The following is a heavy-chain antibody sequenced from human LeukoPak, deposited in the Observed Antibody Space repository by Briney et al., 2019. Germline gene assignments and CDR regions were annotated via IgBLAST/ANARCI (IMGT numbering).Heavy chain of an antibody. Sequence: GGSLRLSCAASGFTFSSYEMNWVRQAPGKGLEWASYISSSSSTIYYADSVKGRFTISRDNAKNSLYLQMNSLRAEDTAAYYCARVGRYGRDYYYYYMDVWGKGPTVTVSS. CDR3: ARVGRYGRDYYYYYMDV. D-gene: IGHD1-26*01. V-gene: IGHV3-48*03. CDR2: ISSSSSTI. CDR1: GFTFSSYE. J-gene: IGHJ6*03.